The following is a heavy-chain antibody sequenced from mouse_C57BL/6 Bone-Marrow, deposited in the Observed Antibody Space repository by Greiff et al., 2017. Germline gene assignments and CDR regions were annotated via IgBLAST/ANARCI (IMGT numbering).Heavy chain of an antibody. J-gene: IGHJ4*01. V-gene: IGHV5-16*01. CDR3: ATEGNAMDY. CDR1: GFTFSDYY. Sequence: EVQLVESEGGLVQPGSSMKLSCTASGFTFSDYYMAWVRQVPEKGLEWVANINYDGSSTYYLDSLKSRFIISRDNAKNILYLQMSSLKSEDTATYYCATEGNAMDYWGQGTSVTVSS. CDR2: INYDGSST.